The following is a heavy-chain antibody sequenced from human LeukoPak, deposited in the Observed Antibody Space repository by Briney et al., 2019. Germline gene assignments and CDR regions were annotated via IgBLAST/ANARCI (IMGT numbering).Heavy chain of an antibody. J-gene: IGHJ4*02. V-gene: IGHV4-4*07. CDR3: ASDSFYESGGYFYY. Sequence: SETLSLTCSVSGGSINVFYWSWIRQPAGKGLQWIGRISTSGNTDYNPSLKGRVTMSVDTSKNQFSLKVTSVTAADTAVYYCASDSFYESGGYFYYWGQGTPVTVSS. D-gene: IGHD3-22*01. CDR1: GGSINVFY. CDR2: ISTSGNT.